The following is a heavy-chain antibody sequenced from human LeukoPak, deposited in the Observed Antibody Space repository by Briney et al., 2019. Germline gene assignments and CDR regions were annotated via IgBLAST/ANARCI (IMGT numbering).Heavy chain of an antibody. V-gene: IGHV3-11*03. CDR2: ISSSSSYT. D-gene: IGHD4-17*01. Sequence: GRSLRLSCAVSGFTFSDYCMSWIRQAPGKGLEWVSYISSSSSYTNYADSVKGRFTISRDNAKNSLYLQMNSLRAEDTAVYYCASTFYGDYGPRVDYWGQGTLVTVSS. CDR1: GFTFSDYC. CDR3: ASTFYGDYGPRVDY. J-gene: IGHJ4*02.